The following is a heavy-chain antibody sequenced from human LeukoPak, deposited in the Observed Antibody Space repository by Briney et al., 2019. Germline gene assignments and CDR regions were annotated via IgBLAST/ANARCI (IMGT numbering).Heavy chain of an antibody. D-gene: IGHD6-19*01. CDR1: GGSISNSNYF. V-gene: IGHV4-39*01. CDR2: IYYSGST. CDR3: ARQRGQWLVRYNWFDP. Sequence: PSQTLSLTCTVSGGSISNSNYFWGWIRQPPGKGLEWIGSIYYSGSTYYNPSLKSRVTISVDTSKNQFSLKLSSVTAADTAVYYCARQRGQWLVRYNWFDPWGQGTLVTVSS. J-gene: IGHJ5*02.